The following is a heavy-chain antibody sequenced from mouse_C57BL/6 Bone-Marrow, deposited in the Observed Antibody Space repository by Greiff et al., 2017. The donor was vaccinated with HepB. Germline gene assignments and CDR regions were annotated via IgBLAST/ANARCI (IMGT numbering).Heavy chain of an antibody. V-gene: IGHV1-55*01. CDR2: IYPGSGST. CDR3: ARDYGSSYPFDY. D-gene: IGHD1-1*01. J-gene: IGHJ2*01. Sequence: QVQLQQSGAELVKPGASVKMSCKASGYTFTSYWITWVKQRPGQGLEWIGDIYPGSGSTNYNEKFKSKATLTVDTSSSTAYMQLSSLTSEDSAVYYCARDYGSSYPFDYWGQGTTLTVSS. CDR1: GYTFTSYW.